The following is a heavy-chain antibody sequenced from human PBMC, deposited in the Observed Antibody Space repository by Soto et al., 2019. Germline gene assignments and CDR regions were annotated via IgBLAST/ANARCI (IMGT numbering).Heavy chain of an antibody. CDR2: ITDSGGST. V-gene: IGHV3-23*01. CDR3: AKVGLHWGSDY. J-gene: IGHJ4*02. Sequence: EVQLLESGGDLKQPGGSLRLSCAVSGFTFSNYDMSWVRQAPGKGLEWVSSITDSGGSTYYTDSVKGRFTISRDNSKNTLYLQMNTLRAEDTAIYYCAKVGLHWGSDYWGQGTLVTVSS. D-gene: IGHD7-27*01. CDR1: GFTFSNYD.